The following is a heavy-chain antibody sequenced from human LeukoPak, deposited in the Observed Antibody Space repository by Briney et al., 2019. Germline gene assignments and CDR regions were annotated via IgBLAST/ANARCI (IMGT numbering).Heavy chain of an antibody. CDR3: ARVHCTNGVCYPYFDY. D-gene: IGHD2-8*01. V-gene: IGHV1-2*02. CDR2: INPNSGGT. Sequence: GASVKVSCKASGYTFTGYYMHWVRQAPGQGLEWMGWINPNSGGTNYAQKFQGRVTMTRDTSISTAYMELSRLRSDDTAVYYCARVHCTNGVCYPYFDYWGQGTLVTVFS. CDR1: GYTFTGYY. J-gene: IGHJ4*02.